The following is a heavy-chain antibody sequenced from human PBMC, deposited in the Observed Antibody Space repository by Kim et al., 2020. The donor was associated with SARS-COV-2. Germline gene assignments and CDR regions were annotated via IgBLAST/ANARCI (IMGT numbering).Heavy chain of an antibody. D-gene: IGHD5-12*01. Sequence: SLRLSCAASGFIFSKFGMHWVRQAPGKGLEWVAVIWFDGSKEYYAQSVRGRFTISRDKSENTLFLQMNSLTTDDTAVYYCVRTSGHAGDLGLDYWGQGTLVTVSS. V-gene: IGHV3-33*08. CDR1: GFIFSKFG. J-gene: IGHJ4*02. CDR3: VRTSGHAGDLGLDY. CDR2: IWFDGSKE.